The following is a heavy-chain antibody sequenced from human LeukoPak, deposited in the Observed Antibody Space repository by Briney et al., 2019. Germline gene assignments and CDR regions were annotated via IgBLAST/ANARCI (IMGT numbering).Heavy chain of an antibody. CDR3: ASLYSGSYDTGSFDYFNY. Sequence: SETLSLTCTVSGGSISSYYWSWIRQPPGKGLEWIGYMYYSGSTNYNPSLKSRVTISVDTSKNQFSLKLSSVTAADTAVYYCASLYSGSYDTGSFDYFNYWGQGTLVTVSS. V-gene: IGHV4-59*01. CDR1: GGSISSYY. D-gene: IGHD1-26*01. J-gene: IGHJ4*02. CDR2: MYYSGST.